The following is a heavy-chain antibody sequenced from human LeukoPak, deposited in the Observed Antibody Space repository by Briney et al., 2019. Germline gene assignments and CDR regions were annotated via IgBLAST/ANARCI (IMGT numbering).Heavy chain of an antibody. J-gene: IGHJ4*02. D-gene: IGHD4-23*01. Sequence: ASVKVSCKASGGTFSSYAISWVRQAPGQGLEWMGWISAYNGNTNYAQKLQGRVTMTTDTSTSTAYMELRSLRSDDTAVYYCAKIDYGGKGEGYWGQGALVTVSS. V-gene: IGHV1-18*01. CDR3: AKIDYGGKGEGY. CDR2: ISAYNGNT. CDR1: GGTFSSYA.